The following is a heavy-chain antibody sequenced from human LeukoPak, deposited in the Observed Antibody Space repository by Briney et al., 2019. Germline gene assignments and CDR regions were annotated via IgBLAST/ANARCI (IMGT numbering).Heavy chain of an antibody. D-gene: IGHD2-2*01. V-gene: IGHV4-38-2*01. J-gene: IGHJ4*02. CDR3: ARATAAEFDY. CDR1: GYSISSGYY. CDR2: IYHSGST. Sequence: PSETLSLTCAVSGYSISSGYYWGWIRQPPGKGLEWIGSIYHSGSTYYNPSLKSRVTISVDTSKTQFSLKLSSVTAADTAVYYCARATAAEFDYWGQGTLVTVSS.